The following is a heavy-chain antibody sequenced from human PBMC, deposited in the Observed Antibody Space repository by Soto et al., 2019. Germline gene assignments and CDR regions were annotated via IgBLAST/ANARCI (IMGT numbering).Heavy chain of an antibody. D-gene: IGHD1-26*01. V-gene: IGHV3-21*01. Sequence: PGGSLRLSCAASGFSLSSYSMNWVRQAPGKGLEWISSISGSGRYIYDADSLKGRFTASRDNAKNSLYLQMNSLRAEDTAVYYCTRDQNIAKNHDAFDIWGQGTMVTVSS. J-gene: IGHJ3*02. CDR2: ISGSGRYI. CDR1: GFSLSSYS. CDR3: TRDQNIAKNHDAFDI.